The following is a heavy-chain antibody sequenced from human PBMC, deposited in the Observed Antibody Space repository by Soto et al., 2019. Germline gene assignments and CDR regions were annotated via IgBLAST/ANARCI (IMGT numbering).Heavy chain of an antibody. CDR3: AKDFITVLRGVIIRWFDY. J-gene: IGHJ4*02. Sequence: GGSLRLSCAASGFTFSSYAMSWVRQDPGMGLEWVSAINGGGGTPYYADSVKGRFTISRDNSKNTVYLQMNSLRAEDTVTYYCAKDFITVLRGVIIRWFDYGGPGTLVTVSS. CDR2: INGGGGTP. D-gene: IGHD3-10*01. CDR1: GFTFSSYA. V-gene: IGHV3-23*01.